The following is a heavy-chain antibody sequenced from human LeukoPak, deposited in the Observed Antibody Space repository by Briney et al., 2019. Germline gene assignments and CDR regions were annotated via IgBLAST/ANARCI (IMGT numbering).Heavy chain of an antibody. CDR3: ARDGRSGRYCSSTSCSVFDY. J-gene: IGHJ4*02. CDR1: GYTFTSYG. Sequence: ASVKVSCKASGYTFTSYGISWVRQAPGQGLGWMGWISAYNGNTNYAQKLQGRVTMTTDTSTSTAYMELRSLRSDDTAVYYCARDGRSGRYCSSTSCSVFDYWGQGTLVTVSS. V-gene: IGHV1-18*01. CDR2: ISAYNGNT. D-gene: IGHD2-2*01.